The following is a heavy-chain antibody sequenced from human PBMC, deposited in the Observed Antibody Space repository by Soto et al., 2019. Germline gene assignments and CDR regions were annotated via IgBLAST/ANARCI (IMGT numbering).Heavy chain of an antibody. D-gene: IGHD1-7*01. CDR3: ARGVWNYKFDY. J-gene: IGHJ4*02. Sequence: GASVKVSCKASGYTFTGYYMHWVRQAPGQGLEWMGWINPNSGGTNYAQKFQGWVTMTRDTSKNQFSLKLSSVTAADTAVYYCARGVWNYKFDYWGQGTLVTVSS. CDR1: GYTFTGYY. V-gene: IGHV1-2*04. CDR2: INPNSGGT.